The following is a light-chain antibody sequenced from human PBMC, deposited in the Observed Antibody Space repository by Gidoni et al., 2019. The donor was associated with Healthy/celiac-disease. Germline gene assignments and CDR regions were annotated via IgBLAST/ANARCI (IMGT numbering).Light chain of an antibody. CDR1: KFGDKY. V-gene: IGLV3-1*01. Sequence: SYELTQPHSVSVSPGQTASITCAGDKFGDKYACWYQQKPGQSPVLVIYQDRKRPSGIPERFSGSNSGNTATLTISGTQAMDEADYYCQAWDSSSYVFGTGTKVTVL. CDR2: QDR. CDR3: QAWDSSSYV. J-gene: IGLJ1*01.